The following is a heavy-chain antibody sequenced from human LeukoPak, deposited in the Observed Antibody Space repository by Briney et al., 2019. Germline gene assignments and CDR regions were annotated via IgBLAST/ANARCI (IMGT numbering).Heavy chain of an antibody. V-gene: IGHV3-30*02. J-gene: IGHJ4*02. Sequence: GGSLRLSCAASGFTFSSYGMHWVRQAPGKGLEWVAFIRYDGSNKYYADSVKGRFTISRDNSKNTLYLQMNSLRAEDTAMYYWAKNAGKYCNSTSCPRGGFDYWGQGTLVTVSS. D-gene: IGHD2-2*01. CDR3: AKNAGKYCNSTSCPRGGFDY. CDR2: IRYDGSNK. CDR1: GFTFSSYG.